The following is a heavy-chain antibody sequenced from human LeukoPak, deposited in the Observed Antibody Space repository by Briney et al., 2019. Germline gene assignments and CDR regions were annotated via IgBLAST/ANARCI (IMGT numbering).Heavy chain of an antibody. V-gene: IGHV3-30-3*01. D-gene: IGHD3-16*01. CDR1: EFTFRTYS. Sequence: PGRSLRLSCAASEFTFRTYSMHWVRQAPGKGLEWVVLISYDGSNEYYVDSVKGRFTISRDNSQNTLYLQMNSLRPEDTAVYYCARDMIIFGEDPYGLDVWGQGTTVTVSS. CDR3: ARDMIIFGEDPYGLDV. J-gene: IGHJ6*02. CDR2: ISYDGSNE.